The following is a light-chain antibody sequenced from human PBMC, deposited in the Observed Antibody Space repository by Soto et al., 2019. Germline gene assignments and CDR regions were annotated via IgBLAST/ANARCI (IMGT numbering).Light chain of an antibody. J-gene: IGKJ1*01. CDR3: QQHNNWPPWT. CDR1: QSVSSN. Sequence: EIVMPKSPATLSVSPGERATLSCRASQSVSSNLAWYQQKPGQAPRLLIYGASTRATGIPARFSGSGSGTEFTLTISSLQSEDFAVYYCQQHNNWPPWTFGQRTKVDIK. V-gene: IGKV3-15*01. CDR2: GAS.